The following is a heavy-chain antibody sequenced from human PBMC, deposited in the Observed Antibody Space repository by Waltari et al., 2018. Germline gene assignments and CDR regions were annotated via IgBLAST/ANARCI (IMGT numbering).Heavy chain of an antibody. Sequence: EVQLVESGGGLVQPGGSLRLSCAASGFTFRSYWMRWVRQAPGKGLGWVANIKQDGREKYYVDSVKGRFTISRDNAKNSLYLQMNSLRAEDTAVYYCARDQVQLWAPDYWGQGTLVTVSS. V-gene: IGHV3-7*04. CDR3: ARDQVQLWAPDY. CDR2: IKQDGREK. D-gene: IGHD5-18*01. J-gene: IGHJ4*02. CDR1: GFTFRSYW.